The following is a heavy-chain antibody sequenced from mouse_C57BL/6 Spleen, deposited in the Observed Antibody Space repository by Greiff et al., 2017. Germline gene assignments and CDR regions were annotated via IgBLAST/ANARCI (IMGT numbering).Heavy chain of an antibody. Sequence: VQLQQSGGGLVQPKGSLKLSCAASGFTFNTYAMHWVRQAPGKGSAWVARIRSKSSNYATYYADSVKDRFTISRDDSQSRLYLQMNNLKTEDTAMYYCVRALYYDYDWYFDVWGTGTTVTGSS. J-gene: IGHJ1*03. CDR2: IRSKSSNYAT. CDR3: VRALYYDYDWYFDV. V-gene: IGHV10-3*01. CDR1: GFTFNTYA. D-gene: IGHD2-4*01.